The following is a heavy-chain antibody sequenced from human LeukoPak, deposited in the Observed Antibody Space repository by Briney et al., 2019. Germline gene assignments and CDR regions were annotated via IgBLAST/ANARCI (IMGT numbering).Heavy chain of an antibody. CDR3: ARVGEMATINY. CDR2: TYYSGST. Sequence: SGTLSLTCTVSGGSISSYYWSWIRQPPGKGLEWIGYTYYSGSTNYNPSLKSRVTISVDTSKNQFSLKLSSVTAADTAVYYCARVGEMATINYWGQGTLVTVSS. CDR1: GGSISSYY. J-gene: IGHJ4*02. D-gene: IGHD5-24*01. V-gene: IGHV4-59*01.